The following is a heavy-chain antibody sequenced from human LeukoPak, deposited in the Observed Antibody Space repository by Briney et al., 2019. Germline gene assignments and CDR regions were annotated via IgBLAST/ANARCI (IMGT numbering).Heavy chain of an antibody. V-gene: IGHV4-38-2*02. Sequence: SETLSLTCTVSGYSISSGYFWGWIRQPPGKGLEWIGSIYHSGNTYYNPSLKSRVTISVDTSKNQFSLKLTSITAADTAVYYCARAGYGSGTEYYYGMDVWGQGTTVTVSS. CDR3: ARAGYGSGTEYYYGMDV. J-gene: IGHJ6*02. CDR2: IYHSGNT. CDR1: GYSISSGYF. D-gene: IGHD3-10*01.